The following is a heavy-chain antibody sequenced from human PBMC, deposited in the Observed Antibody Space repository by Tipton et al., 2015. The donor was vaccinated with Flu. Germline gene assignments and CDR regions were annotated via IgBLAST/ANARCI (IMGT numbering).Heavy chain of an antibody. Sequence: LRLSCAASGDSISSDYFWDWIRQPPGKGLEWIATIHRSGSTNYNPSLRSRVTISVDTSKNQFSLEMRSVTASDMAVYYCARRDFSNYVSDPKNWFDPWGQGTPVTVSS. CDR1: GDSISSDYF. J-gene: IGHJ5*02. CDR2: IHRSGST. D-gene: IGHD4-11*01. V-gene: IGHV4-38-2*01. CDR3: ARRDFSNYVSDPKNWFDP.